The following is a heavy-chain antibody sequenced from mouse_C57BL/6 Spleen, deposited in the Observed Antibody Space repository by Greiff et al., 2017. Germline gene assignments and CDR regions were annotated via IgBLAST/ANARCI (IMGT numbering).Heavy chain of an antibody. V-gene: IGHV1-4*01. J-gene: IGHJ2*01. D-gene: IGHD2-4*01. CDR2: INPSSGYT. CDR1: GYTFTSYT. CDR3: AGYDYDEGYFDY. Sequence: VQLQQSGAELARPGASVKMSCKASGYTFTSYTMHWVKQRPGQGLEWIGYINPSSGYTKYNQKFKDKATLTADKSSSTAYMQLSSLTSEDSAVYYCAGYDYDEGYFDYWGQGTTLTVSS.